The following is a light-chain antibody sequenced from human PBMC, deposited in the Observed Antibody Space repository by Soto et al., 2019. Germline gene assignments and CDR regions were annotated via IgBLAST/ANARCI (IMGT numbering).Light chain of an antibody. J-gene: IGLJ3*02. CDR3: SSYADSNKWV. V-gene: IGLV2-8*01. CDR1: SSDVGGYNY. CDR2: EVS. Sequence: QSALTQPPSASECPGQSVTISCTGTSSDVGGYNYVSWYQFHPGRAPKLMIFEVSQRPSGVPDRFSGSKSGNTASLTVSGLQPEDEADYYCSSYADSNKWVFGGGTKLTVL.